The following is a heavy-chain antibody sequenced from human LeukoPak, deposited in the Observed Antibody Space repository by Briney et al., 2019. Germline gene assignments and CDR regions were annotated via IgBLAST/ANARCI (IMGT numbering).Heavy chain of an antibody. CDR1: GGTFSSYA. CDR3: ARDNRIAVAGSWFDP. CDR2: IIPIFGTA. D-gene: IGHD6-19*01. J-gene: IGHJ5*02. Sequence: ASVKVSCKASGGTFSSYAISWVRQAPRQGLEWMGRIIPIFGTANYAQKFQGRVTITTDESTSTAYMELSSLRSEDTAVYYCARDNRIAVAGSWFDPWGQGTLVTVSS. V-gene: IGHV1-69*05.